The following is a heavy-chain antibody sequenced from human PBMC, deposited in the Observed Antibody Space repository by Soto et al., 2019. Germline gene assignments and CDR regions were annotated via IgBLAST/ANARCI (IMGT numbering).Heavy chain of an antibody. CDR2: IYKTGST. CDR3: ARDRIQFSVDV. Sequence: PSETLSLTCIVSVGSINSGGHYWIWIRHHPGKGLEWIGHIYKTGSTDFNPSLKDRLTISIDTSKNQFSLSLRSVTDADTAVYYCARDRIQFSVDVWGQGTTVTVS. D-gene: IGHD5-18*01. J-gene: IGHJ6*02. CDR1: VGSINSGGHY. V-gene: IGHV4-31*03.